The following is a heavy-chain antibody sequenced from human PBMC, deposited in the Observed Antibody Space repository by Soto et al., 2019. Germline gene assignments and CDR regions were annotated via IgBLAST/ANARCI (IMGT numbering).Heavy chain of an antibody. CDR3: ARAPKEYDFWSGYAEYYYGMDV. V-gene: IGHV1-69*06. D-gene: IGHD3-3*01. CDR2: IIPIFGTA. J-gene: IGHJ6*02. CDR1: GGTFSSYA. Sequence: QVQLVQSGAEVKKPGSSVKVSCKASGGTFSSYAISWVRQAPGQGLEWMGGIIPIFGTANYAQKFQGRVRITADKSTSTAYMELSSLRSEDTAVYYCARAPKEYDFWSGYAEYYYGMDVWGQGTTVTVSS.